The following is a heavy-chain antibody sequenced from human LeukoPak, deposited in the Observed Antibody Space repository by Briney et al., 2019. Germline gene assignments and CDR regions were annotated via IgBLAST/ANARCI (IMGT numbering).Heavy chain of an antibody. CDR1: GFIFSNYG. J-gene: IGHJ3*02. V-gene: IGHV3-30*02. CDR2: IRYDGSTK. D-gene: IGHD2-2*01. Sequence: PGGSLRLSCAAFGFIFSNYGMHWVRQAPGKGLEWVAFIRYDGSTKDYADSVKGRFTISRDNSANSFYLQMDSLREADTAVYYCAKVRSSTSSRGAFHIWDPGTMVTVSS. CDR3: AKVRSSTSSRGAFHI.